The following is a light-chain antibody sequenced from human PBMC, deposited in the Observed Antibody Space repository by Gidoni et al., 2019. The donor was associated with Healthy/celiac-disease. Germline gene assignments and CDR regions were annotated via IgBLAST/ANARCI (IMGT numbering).Light chain of an antibody. CDR2: AAS. Sequence: DIQMTQSPSSLSASVGERVTITCRANQSISSYLNWYQQKPGTAPKLLIYAASSLQSGVPSMFSGSGSGTDFTLTISRLQPEDFATYYCQQSYSTPLFGPXTKVDIK. J-gene: IGKJ3*01. CDR1: QSISSY. CDR3: QQSYSTPL. V-gene: IGKV1-39*01.